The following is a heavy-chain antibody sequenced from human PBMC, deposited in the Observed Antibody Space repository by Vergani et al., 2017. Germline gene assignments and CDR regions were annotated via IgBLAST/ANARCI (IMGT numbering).Heavy chain of an antibody. CDR2: LIPILGIA. D-gene: IGHD3-10*01. CDR3: AGVQPTDYCGSGGYGAFDI. V-gene: IGHV1-69*04. CDR1: GGTFSSYA. J-gene: IGHJ3*02. Sequence: QVQLVQSGAEVKKPGSSVKVSCKASGGTFSSYAISWVRQAPGQGLEWMGRLIPILGIANYAQEFQGRVRLTADKSASTAYMGLSSLGSEVTAVYYCAGVQPTDYCGSGGYGAFDIWGQGTMVTVSS.